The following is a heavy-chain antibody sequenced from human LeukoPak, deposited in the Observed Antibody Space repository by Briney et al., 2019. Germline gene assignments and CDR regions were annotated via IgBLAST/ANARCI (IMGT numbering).Heavy chain of an antibody. Sequence: NPGGSLRLSCAASGFTFSSYYMHWVRQAPGKGLEWVSSISSSSSYLYYADSVKGRFTISRDNAKNSLYLQMNSLRAEDTAVYYCAREWELRGDSAFDIWGQGTMVTVSS. V-gene: IGHV3-21*01. CDR2: ISSSSSYL. D-gene: IGHD1-26*01. CDR1: GFTFSSYY. J-gene: IGHJ3*02. CDR3: AREWELRGDSAFDI.